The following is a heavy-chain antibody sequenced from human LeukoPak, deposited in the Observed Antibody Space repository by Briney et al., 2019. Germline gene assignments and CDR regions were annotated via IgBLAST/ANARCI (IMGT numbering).Heavy chain of an antibody. CDR3: AREDPTNKLDY. D-gene: IGHD1/OR15-1a*01. CDR1: GYTFTSYY. CDR2: INPSGGST. J-gene: IGHJ4*02. V-gene: IGHV1-46*01. Sequence: GASVKVSCEASGYTFTSYYMHWVRQAPGQGLEWMGIINPSGGSTSYAQKFQGRVTMTRDMSTSTVYMELSSLRSEDTAVYYCAREDPTNKLDYWGQGTLVTVSS.